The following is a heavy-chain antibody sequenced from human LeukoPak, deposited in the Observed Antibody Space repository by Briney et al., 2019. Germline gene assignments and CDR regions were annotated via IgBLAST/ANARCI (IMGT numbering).Heavy chain of an antibody. J-gene: IGHJ4*02. D-gene: IGHD6-13*01. CDR1: GYTFTGYY. V-gene: IGHV1-2*02. CDR2: INPNSGGT. CDR3: ARGSGQAGSFDY. Sequence: ASVKVSCKASGYTFTGYYMHWVRQAPGQGLEWMGWINPNSGGTNYAQKFQGRVTMTRDTSISTAYMELSSLRSEDTAVYYCARGSGQAGSFDYWGQGTLVTVSS.